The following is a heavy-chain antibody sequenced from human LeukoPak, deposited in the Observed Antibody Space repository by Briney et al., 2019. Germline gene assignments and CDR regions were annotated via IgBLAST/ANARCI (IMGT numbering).Heavy chain of an antibody. Sequence: PGGSLRLSCAASGFTVSSNYMSWVRQAPGKGLEWVSSISSSSSYIYYADSVKGRFTISRDNAKNSLYLQMNSLRAEDTAVYYCARDGSSSNTYFDYWGQGTLVTVSS. CDR2: ISSSSSYI. D-gene: IGHD6-6*01. CDR1: GFTVSSNY. CDR3: ARDGSSSNTYFDY. V-gene: IGHV3-21*01. J-gene: IGHJ4*02.